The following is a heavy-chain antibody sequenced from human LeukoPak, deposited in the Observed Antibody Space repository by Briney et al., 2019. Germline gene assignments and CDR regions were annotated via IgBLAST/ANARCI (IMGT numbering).Heavy chain of an antibody. CDR2: INHSGST. Sequence: SETLSLTCAVYGGSFSGYYWSWIRQPPGKGLEWIGEINHSGSTNYNPSLKSRVTISVDTSKNQFSLKLSSVTAADTAVYYCARGVYYHDSSAIYGSYYYYYMDVWGKGTTVTVSS. V-gene: IGHV4-34*01. D-gene: IGHD3-22*01. J-gene: IGHJ6*03. CDR3: ARGVYYHDSSAIYGSYYYYYMDV. CDR1: GGSFSGYY.